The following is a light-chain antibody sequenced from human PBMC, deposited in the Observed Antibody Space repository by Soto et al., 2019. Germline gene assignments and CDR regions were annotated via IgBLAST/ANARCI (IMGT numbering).Light chain of an antibody. J-gene: IGLJ3*02. CDR2: EVN. Sequence: QSALTQPPSASGSPGQSVTISCTGTSSDIGGYNSVSWYQQHPGKAPRLMIYEVNKRPSGVPDRFSGSKSGYTASLTVSGLQPEAEAFYYCSSSAGIYHYLVFGGGTKLTVL. CDR1: SSDIGGYNS. V-gene: IGLV2-8*01. CDR3: SSSAGIYHYLV.